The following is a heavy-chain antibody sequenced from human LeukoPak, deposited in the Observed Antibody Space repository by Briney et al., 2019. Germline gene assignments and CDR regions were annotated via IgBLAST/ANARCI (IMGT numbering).Heavy chain of an antibody. Sequence: GGSLRLSCAASGFTFSSYSMNWVRQAPGKGLEWVSYISSSSSNKYYADSVKGRFTISRDNAKNTLYLQMNSLRAEDTAVYYCARGDDRFDPWGQGTLVTVSS. CDR3: ARGDDRFDP. V-gene: IGHV3-48*04. CDR2: ISSSSSNK. J-gene: IGHJ5*02. CDR1: GFTFSSYS.